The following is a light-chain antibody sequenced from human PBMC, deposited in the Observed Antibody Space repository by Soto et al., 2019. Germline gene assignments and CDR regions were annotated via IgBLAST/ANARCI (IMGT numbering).Light chain of an antibody. Sequence: QSALTQPPSVSGSPGQSVTISCTGTNSDVGGYNYVSWYQQYPGKAPKLMISGVSERPSGVPDRFSGSKSGNTASLTISGLQAEDEADYYCCSYVDTDTWVFGGGTKVTVL. CDR3: CSYVDTDTWV. V-gene: IGLV2-11*01. CDR2: GVS. CDR1: NSDVGGYNY. J-gene: IGLJ3*02.